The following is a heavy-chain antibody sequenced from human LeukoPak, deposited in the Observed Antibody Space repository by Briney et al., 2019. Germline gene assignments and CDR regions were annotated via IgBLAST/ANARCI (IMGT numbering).Heavy chain of an antibody. V-gene: IGHV3-43*02. D-gene: IGHD2-8*01. CDR1: GFTSDDFG. J-gene: IGHJ4*02. CDR2: ISGDGNKI. Sequence: GGSLRLSGAASGFTSDDFGMHWPRQVPGKGLEWVSFISGDGNKIHYADSVKGRFTASRDKSKNSLYLEMISLRTEDTAFYYCAKDHPVLSFWGQGTLVTVSS. CDR3: AKDHPVLSF.